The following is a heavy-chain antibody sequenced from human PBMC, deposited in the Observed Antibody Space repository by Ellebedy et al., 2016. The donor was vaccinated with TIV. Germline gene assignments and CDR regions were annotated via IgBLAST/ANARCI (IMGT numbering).Heavy chain of an antibody. J-gene: IGHJ5*02. CDR3: ARAPTWKDLRFDP. D-gene: IGHD1-1*01. CDR2: MYAGGST. V-gene: IGHV4-4*07. Sequence: SETLSLTCTVSGASVNDDYWSWIRQPAGKGLEWIGRMYAGGSTNYNPYLKSRVTLSVDTSKNQFSLRLKSVAAADTAIYYCARAPTWKDLRFDPWGQGTLVIVSS. CDR1: GASVNDDY.